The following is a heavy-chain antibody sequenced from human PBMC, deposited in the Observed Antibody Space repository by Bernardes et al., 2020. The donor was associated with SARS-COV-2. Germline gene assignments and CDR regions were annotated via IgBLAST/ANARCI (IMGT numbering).Heavy chain of an antibody. V-gene: IGHV3-23*01. Sequence: GGSLRLSCAASGFTFNNYAMSWVRQAPGKGLEWVSTINNSGGHTYYADSVKGRFTISRDNSKNTLYLQMNSLRAEDTALYYCAKDLYGDYDIDCWGQGTLVTVSS. CDR2: INNSGGHT. J-gene: IGHJ4*02. CDR3: AKDLYGDYDIDC. CDR1: GFTFNNYA. D-gene: IGHD4-17*01.